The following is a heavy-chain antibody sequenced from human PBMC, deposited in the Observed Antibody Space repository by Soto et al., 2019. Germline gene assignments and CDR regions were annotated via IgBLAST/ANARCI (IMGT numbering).Heavy chain of an antibody. CDR3: VKGTDYYGSGSYYHPFDY. CDR1: GFTFSSYA. V-gene: IGHV3-64D*06. J-gene: IGHJ4*02. Sequence: GGSLRLSCSASGFTFSSYAMHWVRQAPGKGLEYVSAISSNGGSTYYADSVKGRFTISRDNSKNTLYLQMSSLRAEDTAVYYCVKGTDYYGSGSYYHPFDYWGQGTLVTVSS. D-gene: IGHD3-10*01. CDR2: ISSNGGST.